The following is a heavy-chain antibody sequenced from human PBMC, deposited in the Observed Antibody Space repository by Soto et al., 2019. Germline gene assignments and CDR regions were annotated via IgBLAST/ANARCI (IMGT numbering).Heavy chain of an antibody. CDR1: GVSLTSGNW. D-gene: IGHD4-4*01. CDR2: IFHDGTA. Sequence: SETLSLTCAVSGVSLTSGNWWTWVRQSPQRGLEYIGEIFHDGTANYYPSFERRVAMSVDTSRNQFSLKLTSVTAADTAVYFCARIVSDTSLNYMYFDFWGRGTLVTVSS. J-gene: IGHJ4*02. V-gene: IGHV4-4*02. CDR3: ARIVSDTSLNYMYFDF.